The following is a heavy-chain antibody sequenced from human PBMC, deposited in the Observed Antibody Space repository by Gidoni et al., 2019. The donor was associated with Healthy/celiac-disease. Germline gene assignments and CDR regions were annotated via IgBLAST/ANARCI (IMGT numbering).Heavy chain of an antibody. J-gene: IGHJ4*02. V-gene: IGHV5-51*01. Sequence: EVQLVQSGAEVKKPGASLKISCTGSGSSFTSYWIGWVRQMPGKGLEWMGIIYPGDSDTRYSPSFQGQVTISADKSISTAYLQWSSLKASDTAMYYCARRALAEFSSGWDFDYWGQGTLVTVSS. D-gene: IGHD6-19*01. CDR2: IYPGDSDT. CDR1: GSSFTSYW. CDR3: ARRALAEFSSGWDFDY.